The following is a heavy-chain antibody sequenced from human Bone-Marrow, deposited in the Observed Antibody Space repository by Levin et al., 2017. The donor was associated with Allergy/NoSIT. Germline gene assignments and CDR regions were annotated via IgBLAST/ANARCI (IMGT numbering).Heavy chain of an antibody. V-gene: IGHV1-18*01. D-gene: IGHD2-8*01. CDR1: GYSFPSYA. Sequence: ASVKVSCKASGYSFPSYAISWVRQAPGHGLEWMGWISPHNGNRDYAQKFQGRITMTIDTATDTAYMELRSLRFDDTAVYYCARDCRWGGKCSQNGGFDVWGQGTMVAVSS. J-gene: IGHJ3*01. CDR3: ARDCRWGGKCSQNGGFDV. CDR2: ISPHNGNR.